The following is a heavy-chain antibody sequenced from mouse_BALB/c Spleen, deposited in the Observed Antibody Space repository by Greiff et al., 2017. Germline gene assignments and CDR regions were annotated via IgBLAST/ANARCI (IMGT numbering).Heavy chain of an antibody. D-gene: IGHD2-3*01. J-gene: IGHJ3*01. Sequence: VQLHQSGPGLVAPSQSLSITCTVSGFSLTSYGVHWVRQPPGKGLEWLGVIWAGGSTNYNSALMSRLSISKDNSKSQVFLKMNSLQTDDTAMYYCARDDGYYSAWFAYWGQGTLVTVSA. V-gene: IGHV2-9*02. CDR2: IWAGGST. CDR1: GFSLTSYG. CDR3: ARDDGYYSAWFAY.